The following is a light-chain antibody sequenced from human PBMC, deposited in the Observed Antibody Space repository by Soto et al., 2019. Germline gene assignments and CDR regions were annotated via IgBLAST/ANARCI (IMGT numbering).Light chain of an antibody. V-gene: IGLV4-69*01. CDR1: SGHNSYA. CDR2: LNSDGSH. Sequence: QPVLTQPPSASAYLGASVKLTCTLSSGHNSYAIAWHQQQPEKGPRYLMKLNSDGSHSKWDGIPDRFSVSSSGAEGYLTISSLQSEDEADYYCQTWSTDIRVFGGGTKLTVL. CDR3: QTWSTDIRV. J-gene: IGLJ3*02.